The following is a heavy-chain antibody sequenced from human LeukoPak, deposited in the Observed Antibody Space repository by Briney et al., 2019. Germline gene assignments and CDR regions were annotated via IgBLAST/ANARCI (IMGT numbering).Heavy chain of an antibody. J-gene: IGHJ4*02. V-gene: IGHV4-38-2*02. Sequence: KPSETLSLTCTVSGYSISSGYYWGWIRQPPGKGLEWIGSIYHSGSTYYNPSLKSRVSISVDTSKNQFSLKLSSVTAADTAVYYCARAGSYFDYWGQGTLVTVSS. CDR1: GYSISSGYY. CDR3: ARAGSYFDY. D-gene: IGHD3-10*01. CDR2: IYHSGST.